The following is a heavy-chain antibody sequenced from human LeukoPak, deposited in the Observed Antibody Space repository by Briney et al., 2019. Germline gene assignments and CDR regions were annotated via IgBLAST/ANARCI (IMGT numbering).Heavy chain of an antibody. CDR1: GYTFASYY. Sequence: GASVKVSCKASGYTFASYYMHWVRQAPGQGLEGMGIINPSGGSTSYAQKFQGRVTMTSDMSTTTVYMELSSLRSADTDVYYCARGRYGYFDYWGQGTLVTVSS. D-gene: IGHD4-17*01. CDR2: INPSGGST. V-gene: IGHV1-46*01. CDR3: ARGRYGYFDY. J-gene: IGHJ4*02.